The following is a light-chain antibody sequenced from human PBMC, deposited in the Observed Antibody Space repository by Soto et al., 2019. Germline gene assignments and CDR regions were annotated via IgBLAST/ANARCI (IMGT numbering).Light chain of an antibody. CDR3: QQSHNVLS. Sequence: DIQMTQSPSSLSASIGDRVTITCRASQSISDHLNWYQQTPGKAPRLLIHSASSLQSGVPSRFSGSGSGTDFTLTITSLQPEDFATYYCQQSHNVLSFGPGTKVSVK. CDR2: SAS. J-gene: IGKJ3*01. CDR1: QSISDH. V-gene: IGKV1-39*01.